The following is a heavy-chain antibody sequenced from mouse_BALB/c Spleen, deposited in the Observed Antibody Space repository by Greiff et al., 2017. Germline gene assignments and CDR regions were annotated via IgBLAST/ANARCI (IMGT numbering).Heavy chain of an antibody. V-gene: IGHV5-17*02. CDR3: ARGYDETWFAY. Sequence: EVKLMESGGGLVQPGGSRKLSCAASGFTFSSFGMHWVRQAPEKGLEWVAYISSGSSTIYYADTVKGRFTISRDNPKNTLFLQMTSLRSEDTAMYYCARGYDETWFAYWGQGTLVTVSA. CDR1: GFTFSSFG. CDR2: ISSGSSTI. D-gene: IGHD2-12*01. J-gene: IGHJ3*01.